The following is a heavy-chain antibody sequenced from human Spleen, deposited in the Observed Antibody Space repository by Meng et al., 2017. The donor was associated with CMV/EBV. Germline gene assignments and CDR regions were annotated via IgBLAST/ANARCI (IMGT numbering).Heavy chain of an antibody. CDR3: AKGDIVVVRNGDAFDM. CDR2: ISGSGGST. J-gene: IGHJ3*02. Sequence: GESLKISCAASGFIFDDYGMSWVRQAPGKGLEWVSVISGSGGSTYYADSVKGRFTIFRDNSKNTLYLQMNSLRAEDTAVYYCAKGDIVVVRNGDAFDMWGQGTMVTVSS. CDR1: GFIFDDYG. D-gene: IGHD2-2*01. V-gene: IGHV3-23*01.